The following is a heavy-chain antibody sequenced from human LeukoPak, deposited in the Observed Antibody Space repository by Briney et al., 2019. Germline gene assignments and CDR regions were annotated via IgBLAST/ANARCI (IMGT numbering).Heavy chain of an antibody. CDR2: ISAYNGNT. J-gene: IGHJ6*02. CDR1: GYTFTSYG. Sequence: ASVKVSCKASGYTFTSYGISWVRQAPGQGLEWMGWISAYNGNTNYAQTLQGRVTMTTDTSTSTAYMELRSLRSDDTAVYYCARDYNWSYEEMYYYYGMDVWGQGTTVTVSS. D-gene: IGHD1-7*01. CDR3: ARDYNWSYEEMYYYYGMDV. V-gene: IGHV1-18*01.